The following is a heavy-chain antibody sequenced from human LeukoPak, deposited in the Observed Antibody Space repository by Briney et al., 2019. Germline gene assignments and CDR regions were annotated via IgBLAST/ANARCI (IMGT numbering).Heavy chain of an antibody. J-gene: IGHJ4*02. D-gene: IGHD3-22*01. CDR1: GFPVTSNH. CDR2: IYSGGNA. V-gene: IGHV3-53*01. CDR3: ARSYSSHWLFDY. Sequence: PGGSLRLSCAASGFPVTSNHMTWVRQAPGKGLEWVSVIYSGGNAKYADSVKGRFTISRDNFKNTLYLQMNSLRGEDTAVYYCARSYSSHWLFDYWGQGTLVTVSS.